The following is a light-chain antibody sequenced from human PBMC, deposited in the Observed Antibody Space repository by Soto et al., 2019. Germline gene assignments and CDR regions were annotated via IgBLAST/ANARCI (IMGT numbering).Light chain of an antibody. Sequence: EIVVTQSPATLSVSPGERATLSCRASQSVSSNLAWYQQKPGQAPRLLIYGASTRATGIPARFSGSGSGTEFTLTISSLETEDSGVYYCQQYGSSRLTFGGGTKVDI. J-gene: IGKJ4*01. V-gene: IGKV3-15*01. CDR2: GAS. CDR3: QQYGSSRLT. CDR1: QSVSSN.